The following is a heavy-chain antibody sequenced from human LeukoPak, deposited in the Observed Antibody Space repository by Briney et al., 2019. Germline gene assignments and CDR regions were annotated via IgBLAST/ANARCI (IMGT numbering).Heavy chain of an antibody. Sequence: GGSLRLSCAASGFTFSSYWMHWVRQAPGKGLVWVSRINSDGSSTSYADSVKGRFTISRDNAKNTLYLQMNSLKAEDTAVYYCARVTYYYDSSGYYHFDYWGQGTLVTVSS. CDR3: ARVTYYYDSSGYYHFDY. CDR1: GFTFSSYW. J-gene: IGHJ4*02. V-gene: IGHV3-74*01. D-gene: IGHD3-22*01. CDR2: INSDGSST.